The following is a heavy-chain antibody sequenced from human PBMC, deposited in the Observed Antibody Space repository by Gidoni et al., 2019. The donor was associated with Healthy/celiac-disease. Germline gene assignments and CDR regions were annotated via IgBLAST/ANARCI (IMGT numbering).Heavy chain of an antibody. CDR2: IYYSGST. V-gene: IGHV4-59*08. CDR1: GGSISSYY. D-gene: IGHD4-17*01. J-gene: IGHJ5*02. Sequence: QVQLQESGPGLVKPSETLSLTCPVSGGSISSYYWSWIRQPPGKGLEWIGYIYYSGSTNYNPSLKSRVTISVDTSKNQFSLKRSSVTAADTAVYYCARRYDYGDYGWFDPWGQGTLVTVSS. CDR3: ARRYDYGDYGWFDP.